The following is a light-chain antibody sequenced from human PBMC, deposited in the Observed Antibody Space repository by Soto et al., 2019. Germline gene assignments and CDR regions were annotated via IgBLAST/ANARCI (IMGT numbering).Light chain of an antibody. CDR3: SSYTTSNTYV. Sequence: QSVLTQPASVSGSPGQSIAISCTGTSGDVGAYNYVSWYQQYPGQAPKLMIYDVTSRPSGVSDRFSGSKSGNTASLTISGLQAEDEADYYCSSYTTSNTYVFGAGTKVTVL. V-gene: IGLV2-14*03. J-gene: IGLJ1*01. CDR1: SGDVGAYNY. CDR2: DVT.